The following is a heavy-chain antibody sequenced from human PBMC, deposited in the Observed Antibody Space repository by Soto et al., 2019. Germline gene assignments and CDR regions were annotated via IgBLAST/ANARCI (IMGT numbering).Heavy chain of an antibody. CDR1: GFTFSSYW. V-gene: IGHV3-7*01. D-gene: IGHD2-15*01. CDR3: ARWRSCSGGSCYSWGINAFDI. J-gene: IGHJ3*02. CDR2: IKQDGSEK. Sequence: GGSLRLSCAASGFTFSSYWMSWVRQAPGKGLGWVANIKQDGSEKYYVDSVKGRFTISRDNAKNSLYLQMNSLRAEDTAVYYCARWRSCSGGSCYSWGINAFDIWGQGTMVTVSS.